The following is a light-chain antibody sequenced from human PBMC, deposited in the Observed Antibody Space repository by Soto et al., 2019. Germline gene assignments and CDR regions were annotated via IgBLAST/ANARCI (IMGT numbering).Light chain of an antibody. J-gene: IGKJ1*01. Sequence: EIVMTQSPATLSVSPGERATLSCRARQSVSSNLAWYQQKPGQAPRLLIYGASTRATGIPARFSGSGSGTEFTLTISSLQSEDFAVYYCQQYNNWWTVGQGTKVEIK. CDR1: QSVSSN. CDR2: GAS. CDR3: QQYNNWWT. V-gene: IGKV3-15*01.